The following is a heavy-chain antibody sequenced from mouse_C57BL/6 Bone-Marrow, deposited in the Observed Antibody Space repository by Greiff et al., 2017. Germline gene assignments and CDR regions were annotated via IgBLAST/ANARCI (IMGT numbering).Heavy chain of an antibody. Sequence: QVQLQQSGAELARPGASVKLSCKASGYTFTSYGISWVKQRTGQGLEWIGEIYPRSGNTYYNEKFKGKATLTADKSSSTAYMELRSLTSEDSAVYFWARARGGYDGFYYAMDYWGQGTSVTVSS. CDR2: IYPRSGNT. CDR1: GYTFTSYG. D-gene: IGHD2-3*01. CDR3: ARARGGYDGFYYAMDY. V-gene: IGHV1-81*01. J-gene: IGHJ4*01.